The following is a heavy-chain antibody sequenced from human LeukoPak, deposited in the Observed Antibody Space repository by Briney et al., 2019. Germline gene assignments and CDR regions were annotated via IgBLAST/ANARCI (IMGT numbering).Heavy chain of an antibody. CDR2: IYYSGST. V-gene: IGHV4-59*08. D-gene: IGHD1-26*01. CDR1: GGSISSYY. J-gene: IGHJ4*02. CDR3: ARLASGSYGPLTPFDY. Sequence: SETLSLTCTVSGGSISSYYWSRIRQPPGKGLEWNGDIYYSGSTNYNPSLKSRVTISVATSKNQFSLRLSSVTAADTAVYYSARLASGSYGPLTPFDYWGQGTLVTVSS.